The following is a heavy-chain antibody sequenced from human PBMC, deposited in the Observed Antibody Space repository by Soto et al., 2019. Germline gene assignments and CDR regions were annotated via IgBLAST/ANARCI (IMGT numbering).Heavy chain of an antibody. Sequence: SVKVSCKASGGTFSSYAISWVRQAPGQGLEWMGGIIPIFGTANYAQKFQGRVTITADKSTSTAYMELSSLRSEDTAVYYCARDWVEARRAYNWFDPWGQGTLVTVSS. CDR2: IIPIFGTA. J-gene: IGHJ5*02. D-gene: IGHD6-6*01. CDR3: ARDWVEARRAYNWFDP. CDR1: GGTFSSYA. V-gene: IGHV1-69*06.